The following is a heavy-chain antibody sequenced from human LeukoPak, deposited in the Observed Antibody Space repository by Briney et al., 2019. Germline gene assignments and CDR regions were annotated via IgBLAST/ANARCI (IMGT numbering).Heavy chain of an antibody. V-gene: IGHV3-21*01. J-gene: IGHJ4*02. CDR1: GFTFSNHG. Sequence: PGGTLRLSCATSGFTFSNHGMNWVRQAPGKGLEWVSSITASSTAIYSADSVKGRFTISRDNAKNFLYLQMNSLRAEDTAVYYCARTYYDILTGYNPYFDYWGQGILVTVSS. CDR3: ARTYYDILTGYNPYFDY. D-gene: IGHD3-9*01. CDR2: ITASSTAI.